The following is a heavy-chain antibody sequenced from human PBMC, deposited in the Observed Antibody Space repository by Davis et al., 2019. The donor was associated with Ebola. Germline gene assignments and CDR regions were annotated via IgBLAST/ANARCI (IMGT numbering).Heavy chain of an antibody. V-gene: IGHV5-51*01. CDR2: IYPGDSGT. Sequence: GESLKISCKASGYSFTNYWIGWVRQMPGKGLEWMGIIYPGDSGTRYSPSFQGQVTTSADKSTTTAYLQWSSLQAADTAMYYCARHRDYDDADRHFQYYFDYWGQGTLVTVSS. D-gene: IGHD3-22*01. J-gene: IGHJ4*02. CDR3: ARHRDYDDADRHFQYYFDY. CDR1: GYSFTNYW.